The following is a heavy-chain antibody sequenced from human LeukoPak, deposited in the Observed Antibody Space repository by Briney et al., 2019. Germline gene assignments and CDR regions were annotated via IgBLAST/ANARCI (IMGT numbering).Heavy chain of an antibody. V-gene: IGHV1-69*02. J-gene: IGHJ6*03. CDR3: ATKSGYCSSTSCYYYYYYMDV. Sequence: SVKVSCKASRGTFSSYTISWVRQAPGQGLEWMGRIIPILGIANYAQKFQGRVTITADKSTSTAYMELSSLRSEDTAVYYCATKSGYCSSTSCYYYYYYMDVWGKGTTVTVSS. D-gene: IGHD2-2*01. CDR1: RGTFSSYT. CDR2: IIPILGIA.